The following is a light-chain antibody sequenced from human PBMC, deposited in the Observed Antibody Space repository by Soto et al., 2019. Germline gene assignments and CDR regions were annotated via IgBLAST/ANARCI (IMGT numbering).Light chain of an antibody. CDR1: SGDVGGYDY. CDR2: EVT. J-gene: IGLJ1*01. CDR3: SSHTSGSTRV. Sequence: QSALTQPASVSGSPGQSIALSCTGTSGDVGGYDYVSWYQQHPDKDPKLMIYEVTKRPSWVSNRFSGSKSGNTASLTISGLQPEDEADYYGSSHTSGSTRVFGSGTKLTVL. V-gene: IGLV2-14*01.